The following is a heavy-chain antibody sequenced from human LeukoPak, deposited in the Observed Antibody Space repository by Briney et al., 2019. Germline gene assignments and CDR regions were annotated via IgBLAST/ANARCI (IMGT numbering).Heavy chain of an antibody. J-gene: IGHJ5*02. Sequence: SETLSLTCAVYGGSFSGYYWSWIRQPPGKGLEWIGEINHSGSTNYNPSLKSRVTISVDTSKNQFSLKLSSVTAADTAVYYCARGQRVDYDFWGGYPRLGFDPWGQGTLVTVSS. D-gene: IGHD3-3*01. V-gene: IGHV4-34*01. CDR1: GGSFSGYY. CDR2: INHSGST. CDR3: ARGQRVDYDFWGGYPRLGFDP.